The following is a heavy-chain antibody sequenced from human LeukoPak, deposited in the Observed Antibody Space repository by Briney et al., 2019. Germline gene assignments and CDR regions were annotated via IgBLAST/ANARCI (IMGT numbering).Heavy chain of an antibody. CDR3: AKDYGWNAIVRATAGFDF. CDR1: GFAFSSSG. V-gene: IGHV3-30*02. D-gene: IGHD1-26*01. J-gene: IGHJ4*02. Sequence: GGSLRLSCATSGFAFSSSGMHWVRQAPGRGLEWVAVIWYDGSNEYYADSVKGRFTISRDNSKNTLYLQMNSLRAEDTAVYYCAKDYGWNAIVRATAGFDFWGQGTLVTVSS. CDR2: IWYDGSNE.